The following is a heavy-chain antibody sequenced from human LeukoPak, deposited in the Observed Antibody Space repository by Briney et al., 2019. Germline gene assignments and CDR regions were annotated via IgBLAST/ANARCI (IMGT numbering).Heavy chain of an antibody. CDR1: GFTFSDYY. Sequence: GGSLRLSCAASGFTFSDYYMSWIRQAPGKGLEWVSVLYSAGSTYFADSVKGRFTISRDNSKNTLYLQMNSLKPEDTAVYYCASGGDPQWLVHGEYWGQGTLVTVSS. CDR3: ASGGDPQWLVHGEY. J-gene: IGHJ4*02. CDR2: LYSAGST. D-gene: IGHD6-19*01. V-gene: IGHV3-53*01.